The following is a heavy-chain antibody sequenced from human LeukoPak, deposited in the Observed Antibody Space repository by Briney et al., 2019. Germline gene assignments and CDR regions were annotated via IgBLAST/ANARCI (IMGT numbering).Heavy chain of an antibody. V-gene: IGHV3-23*01. D-gene: IGHD6-13*01. J-gene: IGHJ4*02. CDR1: GFTFSSYA. Sequence: PGGSLRLSCAASGFTFSSYAMTWVRQAPGKGLQWVSAISGGGGSTYYADSVKGRFTISRDNSKNTLYLQMNSLRAEDTAVYYCAKGLYSSSSYFDYWGQGTLVTVSS. CDR3: AKGLYSSSSYFDY. CDR2: ISGGGGST.